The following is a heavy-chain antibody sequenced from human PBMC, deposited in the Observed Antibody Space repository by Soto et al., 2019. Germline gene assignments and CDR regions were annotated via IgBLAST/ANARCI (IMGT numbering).Heavy chain of an antibody. CDR2: VNPNNGKT. J-gene: IGHJ5*02. D-gene: IGHD3-16*01. CDR1: GYIFTNYD. Sequence: GASVKVSCKTSGYIFTNYDINWVRQAAGRGLEWVGRVNPNNGKTDYARNFQGRLTMTRDTSISTVYMELSSLTSEDTAVYYCAKDFGGLYNWFDPWGQGTLVTVSS. CDR3: AKDFGGLYNWFDP. V-gene: IGHV1-8*01.